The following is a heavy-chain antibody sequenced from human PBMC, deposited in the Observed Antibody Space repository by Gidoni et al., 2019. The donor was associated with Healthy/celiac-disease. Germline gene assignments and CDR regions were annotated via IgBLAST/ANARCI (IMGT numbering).Heavy chain of an antibody. Sequence: QVQLVQSGAEVKKPGASVKVSCKASGYTFTSYDINWVRQATGQGLEWMGWMNPNSGNTGYAQKFQGRVTMTRNTSISTAYMELSSLRSEDTAVYYCARGRIAAAGIVQNKPSIWFDPWGQGTLVTVSS. J-gene: IGHJ5*02. CDR3: ARGRIAAAGIVQNKPSIWFDP. CDR2: MNPNSGNT. D-gene: IGHD6-13*01. CDR1: GYTFTSYD. V-gene: IGHV1-8*01.